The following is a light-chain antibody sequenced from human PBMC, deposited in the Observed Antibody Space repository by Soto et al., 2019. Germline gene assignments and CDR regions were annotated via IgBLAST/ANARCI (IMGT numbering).Light chain of an antibody. CDR3: HQRQSWPRT. CDR1: QAVNTR. J-gene: IGKJ1*01. Sequence: EIVLTQSPATLSSSPGDRVTLSCRASQAVNTRLAWYQHRPGQAPRLLIYLAFNRAAGVPARFSGSGSGTDFTLTISDVEPEDFAVYYCHQRQSWPRTFGQGTTVDI. V-gene: IGKV3-11*01. CDR2: LAF.